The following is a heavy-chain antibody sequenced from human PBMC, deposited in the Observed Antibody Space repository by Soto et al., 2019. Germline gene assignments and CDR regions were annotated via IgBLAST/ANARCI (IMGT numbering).Heavy chain of an antibody. CDR3: VKGTFSRSKVIFDY. J-gene: IGHJ4*02. V-gene: IGHV3-9*01. Sequence: GGSLRLSWGASGFIFEYYDMHWVRQVPGKGLEWVSSITSNSDAIKYADSVKGRFTLSRDNAKNSMYLEMNSLRVEDTAFYFCVKGTFSRSKVIFDYWGQGTLVTVSS. D-gene: IGHD2-21*01. CDR1: GFIFEYYD. CDR2: ITSNSDAI.